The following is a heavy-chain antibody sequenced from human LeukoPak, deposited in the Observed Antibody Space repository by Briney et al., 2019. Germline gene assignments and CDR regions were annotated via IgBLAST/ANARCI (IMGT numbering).Heavy chain of an antibody. Sequence: SVKVSCKASGGTFSSYAISWVRQAPGQGLEWMGGIIPIFGTANYAQKFQGRVTITADESTSTAYMELSSLRSEDTAVYYCARGCSYYYDSSGYYSPLYYYYMDVWGKGTTVTVSS. J-gene: IGHJ6*03. CDR3: ARGCSYYYDSSGYYSPLYYYYMDV. V-gene: IGHV1-69*13. CDR2: IIPIFGTA. CDR1: GGTFSSYA. D-gene: IGHD3-22*01.